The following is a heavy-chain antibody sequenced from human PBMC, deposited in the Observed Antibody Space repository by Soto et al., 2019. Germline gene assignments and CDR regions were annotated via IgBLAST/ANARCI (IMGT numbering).Heavy chain of an antibody. CDR2: ISSNGGST. V-gene: IGHV3-64*01. CDR3: AREGYCSGGSCYNFDY. CDR1: GFTFSSYA. D-gene: IGHD2-15*01. Sequence: GGSLRLSCAASGFTFSSYAMHWVRQAPGKGLEYVSAISSNGGSTYYANSVKGRFTISRDNSKNTLYLQMGSLRAEDMAVYYCAREGYCSGGSCYNFDYWGQGTLVTVSS. J-gene: IGHJ4*02.